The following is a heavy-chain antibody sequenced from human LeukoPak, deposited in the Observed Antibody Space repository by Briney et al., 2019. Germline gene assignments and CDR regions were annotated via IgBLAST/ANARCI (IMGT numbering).Heavy chain of an antibody. CDR2: IIPIFGTA. D-gene: IGHD2-15*01. CDR3: ARVMVAATHPDY. CDR1: GGTFSSYA. Sequence: ASVKVSCKASGGTFSSYAISWVRQAPGQGLEWMGGIIPIFGTANYAQKFQRRVTITADGSTSTAYMELSSLRSEDTAVYYCARVMVAATHPDYWGQGTLVTVSS. V-gene: IGHV1-69*13. J-gene: IGHJ4*02.